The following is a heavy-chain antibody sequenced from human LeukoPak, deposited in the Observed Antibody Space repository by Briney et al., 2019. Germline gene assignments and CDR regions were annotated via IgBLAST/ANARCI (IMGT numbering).Heavy chain of an antibody. D-gene: IGHD2-2*01. CDR1: DGSISNYH. CDR2: VYYTGNT. J-gene: IGHJ4*02. V-gene: IGHV4-59*08. CDR3: ANINTAYQPLDY. Sequence: PSETLSLTCTVSDGSISNYHWSWIRQSPGKGLEWIGYVYYTGNTNYNPSLNGRATISVDTSKNQFSLRLISVSAADTAVYYCANINTAYQPLDYWGQGTLVTVSS.